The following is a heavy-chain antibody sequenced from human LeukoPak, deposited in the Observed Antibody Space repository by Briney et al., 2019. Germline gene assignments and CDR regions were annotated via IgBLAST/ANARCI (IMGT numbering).Heavy chain of an antibody. J-gene: IGHJ4*02. CDR1: GGTFSNYA. CDR3: ARDRRQYCSGGSCYSSDY. Sequence: GASVKVSCKASGGTFSNYAISWVRQAPGQGLEWMGGIIPIFGTANYAQKFQGRVTITTDESTSTAYMELSSLRSEDTAVYYCARDRRQYCSGGSCYSSDYWGQGTLVTVSS. V-gene: IGHV1-69*05. D-gene: IGHD2-15*01. CDR2: IIPIFGTA.